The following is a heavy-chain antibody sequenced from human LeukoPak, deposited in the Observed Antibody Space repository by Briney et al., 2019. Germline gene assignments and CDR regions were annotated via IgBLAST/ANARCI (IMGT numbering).Heavy chain of an antibody. CDR2: ISSSSSYI. J-gene: IGHJ4*02. V-gene: IGHV3-21*01. CDR3: AIMGATARMRPLDY. Sequence: KSGGSLRLSCAASGFTFSSYSMNWVRQAPGKGLEWVSSISSSSSYIYYADSVKGRFTISRDNAKNSLYLQMNSLRAEDTAVYYCAIMGATARMRPLDYWGQGTLVTVSS. D-gene: IGHD1-26*01. CDR1: GFTFSSYS.